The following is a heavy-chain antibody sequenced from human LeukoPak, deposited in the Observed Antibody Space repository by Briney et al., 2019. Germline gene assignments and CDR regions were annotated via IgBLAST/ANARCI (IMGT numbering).Heavy chain of an antibody. D-gene: IGHD1/OR15-1a*01. J-gene: IGHJ3*02. Sequence: ASVKVSCKASGGTFSSYAISWVRQAPGQGLEWMGGIIPIFGTANYAQKFQGRVTITADKSTSTAYMELSSLRSEDTAVYYCARGEQMSDAFDIWGQGTMVTVSS. CDR1: GGTFSSYA. CDR3: ARGEQMSDAFDI. CDR2: IIPIFGTA. V-gene: IGHV1-69*06.